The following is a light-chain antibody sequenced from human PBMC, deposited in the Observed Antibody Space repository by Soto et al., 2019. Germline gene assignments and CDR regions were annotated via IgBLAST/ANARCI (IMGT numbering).Light chain of an antibody. CDR3: QQYKSYST. V-gene: IGKV1-5*03. J-gene: IGKJ1*01. CDR2: KAS. CDR1: QTISRW. Sequence: DIQMTQSPSTLSASVGDRVTITCQASQTISRWLVWYQQKPGKAPNLLIYKASTLHSGVPSRFSGSGSETESTLTISRLQPDDTATYYCQQYKSYSTFGPGTKVEVK.